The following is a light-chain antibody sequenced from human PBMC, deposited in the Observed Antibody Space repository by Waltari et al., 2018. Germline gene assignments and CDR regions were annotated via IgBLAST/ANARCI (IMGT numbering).Light chain of an antibody. J-gene: IGLJ3*02. Sequence: QSALTQPPSASGSPGQSVTISCTGTSSDFGNYNFVSWYQQHPGKAPKVIIYEVTKRPAGAPGRCSCSKSGNAASRTVSGLQADDEADYYCSSVAGRWVFGGGTKLTVL. CDR2: EVT. CDR3: SSVAGRWV. CDR1: SSDFGNYNF. V-gene: IGLV2-8*01.